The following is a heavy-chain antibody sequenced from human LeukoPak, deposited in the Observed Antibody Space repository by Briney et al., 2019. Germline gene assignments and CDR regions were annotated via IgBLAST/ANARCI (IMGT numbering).Heavy chain of an antibody. CDR2: IRYDGSNK. CDR3: AKDQAQVYGYFDY. D-gene: IGHD1-14*01. CDR1: GFTFSSYG. V-gene: IGHV3-30*02. Sequence: PGGSLRLSCAASGFTFSSYGMHWVRQAPGKGLEWVTFIRYDGSNKYYADSVKGRFTISRDNSKNTLYLQMNSLRAEDTAVYYCAKDQAQVYGYFDYWGQGTLVTVSS. J-gene: IGHJ4*02.